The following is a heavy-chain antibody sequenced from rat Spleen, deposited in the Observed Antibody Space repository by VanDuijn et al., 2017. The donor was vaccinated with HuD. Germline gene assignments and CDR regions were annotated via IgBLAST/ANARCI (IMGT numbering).Heavy chain of an antibody. CDR1: GFTFSDYY. V-gene: IGHV5-22*01. CDR2: ISYEGSST. CDR3: AHYYYDGSYYLGFDY. J-gene: IGHJ2*01. Sequence: EVQLVESGGGLVQPGRSLKLSCAASGFTFSDYYMAWVRQAPKKGLEWVASISYEGSSTYYGDSVKGRFTISRDNAKSTLYRQMNSLRSEETATYYCAHYYYDGSYYLGFDYWGQGVMVTVSS. D-gene: IGHD1-12*02.